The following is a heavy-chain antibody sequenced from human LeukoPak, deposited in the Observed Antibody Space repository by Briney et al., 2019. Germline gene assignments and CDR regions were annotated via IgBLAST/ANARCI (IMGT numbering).Heavy chain of an antibody. CDR3: ARDVTGTSGY. Sequence: HPGGSLRLSCAASGFTFSSYSMTWVRQAPGKGLEWVSYISSSSSTIYYADSVKGRFTISRDNAKNSLYLQMNSLRAEDTAVYYCARDVTGTSGYWGQGTLVTVSS. J-gene: IGHJ4*02. CDR2: ISSSSSTI. CDR1: GFTFSSYS. V-gene: IGHV3-48*04. D-gene: IGHD1-20*01.